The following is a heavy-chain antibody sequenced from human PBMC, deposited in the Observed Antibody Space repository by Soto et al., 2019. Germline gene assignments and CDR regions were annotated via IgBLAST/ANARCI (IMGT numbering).Heavy chain of an antibody. CDR1: GGSVSGYY. D-gene: IGHD7-27*01. Sequence: QVQLQQWGAGLLKPSETLSLTCAVYGGSVSGYYWSWIRQPPGKGLEWSGEINHSGSTNYNPSLKSRVTISVDTSKNQFSLKLSSVTAADTAVYYCARGWGRIFDYWGQGTLVTVSP. CDR2: INHSGST. CDR3: ARGWGRIFDY. J-gene: IGHJ4*02. V-gene: IGHV4-34*01.